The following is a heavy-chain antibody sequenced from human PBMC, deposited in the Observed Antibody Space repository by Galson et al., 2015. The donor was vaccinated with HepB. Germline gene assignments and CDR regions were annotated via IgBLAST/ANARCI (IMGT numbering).Heavy chain of an antibody. CDR2: INQDGSEK. CDR3: ARDSGEWALPQDPHFAY. CDR1: GFSFSRFW. J-gene: IGHJ4*02. Sequence: SLRLSCATSGFSFSRFWMTWVRQAPGKGLEWVANINQDGSEKYYVDSVKGRFTISRDNAKNSLFLQMNSLRAEDTALYYCARDSGEWALPQDPHFAYWGQATLVTVSS. V-gene: IGHV3-7*03. D-gene: IGHD1-26*01.